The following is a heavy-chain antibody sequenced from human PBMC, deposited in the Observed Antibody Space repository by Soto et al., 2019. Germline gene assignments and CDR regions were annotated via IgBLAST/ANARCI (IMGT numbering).Heavy chain of an antibody. J-gene: IGHJ3*02. CDR1: GFTFSSYA. D-gene: IGHD2-15*01. Sequence: GGSLRLSCAASGFTFSSYAMSWVRQAPGKGLEWVSAISGSGGSTYYADSVKGRFTISRDNSKNTLYLQMNSLRAEHTAVYYSAKDRIDIVVVGVDTRPPEDAFDIWGQANMVTVS. V-gene: IGHV3-23*01. CDR3: AKDRIDIVVVGVDTRPPEDAFDI. CDR2: ISGSGGST.